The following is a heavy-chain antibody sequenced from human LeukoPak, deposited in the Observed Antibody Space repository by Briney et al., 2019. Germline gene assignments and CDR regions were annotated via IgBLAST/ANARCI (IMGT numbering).Heavy chain of an antibody. CDR2: ISYDGSNK. D-gene: IGHD6-13*01. CDR1: GFTFSSYG. V-gene: IGHV3-30*18. CDR3: AKDGSSWYFDY. Sequence: GGSLRLSCAASGFTFSSYGMHWVRQAPGKGLEWVAVISYDGSNKYYADSVKGRFTISRDNSKNTLYLQMNSLRAEDTAVYYCAKDGSSWYFDYWGQGTLVTVSS. J-gene: IGHJ4*02.